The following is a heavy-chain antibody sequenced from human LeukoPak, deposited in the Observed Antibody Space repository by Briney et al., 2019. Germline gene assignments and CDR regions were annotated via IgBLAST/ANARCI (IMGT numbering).Heavy chain of an antibody. CDR1: GFAFTSHT. J-gene: IGHJ6*02. V-gene: IGHV3-23*01. CDR3: AKEKASYGDYSSGYYYCGMDV. CDR2: ISGSGGST. D-gene: IGHD4-17*01. Sequence: GESLRLSCAASGFAFTSHTMTWVRQAPGKGLEWVSAISGSGGSTYYADSVQGRFTISRNNYKNTLTLQMNSLRAEDTAVYFCAKEKASYGDYSSGYYYCGMDVWGQGTTVTVSS.